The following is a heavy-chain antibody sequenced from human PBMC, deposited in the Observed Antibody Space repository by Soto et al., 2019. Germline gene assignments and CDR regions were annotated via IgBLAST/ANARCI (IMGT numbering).Heavy chain of an antibody. CDR3: AKEFLDVRYSGSQYYLDT. J-gene: IGHJ4*02. D-gene: IGHD1-26*01. CDR1: GFTFSNYA. V-gene: IGHV3-23*01. CDR2: IGGSGSGA. Sequence: EVQLLESGGGLVQPGGSLRLSCAASGFTFSNYAMSWVRQAPGKGLEWVSGIGGSGSGAFYADSVKDRFTISRDNSKNTLDLQMNSLKAEDTAIYYCAKEFLDVRYSGSQYYLDTWGQGTLVTISS.